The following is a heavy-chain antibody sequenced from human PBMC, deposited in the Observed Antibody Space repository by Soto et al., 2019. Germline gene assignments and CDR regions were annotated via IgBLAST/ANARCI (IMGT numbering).Heavy chain of an antibody. Sequence: GGSLRLSCAASGFTFSNYAVTWVRQAPGKGLEWVSTISGSGGSTYYADSVKGRFTISRDNSKNTLYLQMNSLRAEDTAVYYCARDPSYYYDSSGYYYGYYFDYWGQGTLVTVSS. D-gene: IGHD3-22*01. CDR1: GFTFSNYA. V-gene: IGHV3-23*01. CDR3: ARDPSYYYDSSGYYYGYYFDY. J-gene: IGHJ4*02. CDR2: ISGSGGST.